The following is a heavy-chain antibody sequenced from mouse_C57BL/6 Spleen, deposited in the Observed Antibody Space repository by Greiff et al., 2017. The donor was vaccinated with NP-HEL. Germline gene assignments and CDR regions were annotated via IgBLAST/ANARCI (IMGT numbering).Heavy chain of an antibody. V-gene: IGHV5-4*01. D-gene: IGHD2-14*01. Sequence: EVQRVESGGGLVKPGGSLKLSCAASGFTFSSYAMSWVRQTPEKRLEWVATISDGGSYTYYPDNVKGRFTISRDNAKNNLYLQMSHLKSEDTAMYYCARDRGYRYYAMDYWGQGTSVTVSS. CDR3: ARDRGYRYYAMDY. J-gene: IGHJ4*01. CDR1: GFTFSSYA. CDR2: ISDGGSYT.